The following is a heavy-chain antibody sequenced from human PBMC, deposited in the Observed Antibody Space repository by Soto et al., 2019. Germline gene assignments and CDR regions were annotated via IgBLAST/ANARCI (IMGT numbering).Heavy chain of an antibody. D-gene: IGHD6-19*01. CDR3: ARYDLNRIAVAGRFDY. J-gene: IGHJ4*02. V-gene: IGHV3-7*05. CDR1: GFTFSSYW. CDR2: IKQDGSEK. Sequence: GGSLRLSCAASGFTFSSYWMSWVRQAPGKGLEWVANIKQDGSEKYYVDSVKGRFTISRDNAKNSLYLQMNSLRAEDTAVYYCARYDLNRIAVAGRFDYWGQGTLVTVSS.